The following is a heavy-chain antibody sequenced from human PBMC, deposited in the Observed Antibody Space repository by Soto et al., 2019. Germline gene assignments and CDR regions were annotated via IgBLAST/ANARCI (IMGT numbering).Heavy chain of an antibody. J-gene: IGHJ4*02. V-gene: IGHV3-23*01. D-gene: IGHD4-17*01. CDR3: VKGKGGTVTHWSHPDN. CDR1: GFSFSTYA. CDR2: ISNSGVNA. Sequence: VRLLESGGDLVQPGESLRLSCAASGFSFSTYAMSWVRQTPGKGLEWVSSISNSGVNAYHAESVKGRFTISRDNSKNILYLQMNSLRAGDTAVYYCVKGKGGTVTHWSHPDNWGQGTVVTVSS.